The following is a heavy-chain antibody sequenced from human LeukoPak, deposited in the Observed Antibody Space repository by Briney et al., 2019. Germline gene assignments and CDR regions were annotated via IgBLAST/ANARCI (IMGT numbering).Heavy chain of an antibody. D-gene: IGHD6-13*01. CDR2: IWNDGRNK. J-gene: IGHJ4*02. CDR1: GFTFSSYS. V-gene: IGHV3-33*08. Sequence: PGGSLRLSCAASGFTFSSYSMNWVRQAPGKGLEWVAVIWNDGRNKYYADSVKGRFTISRDNSENTVYLQMNSLRVEDTALYYCATDFSPRYSSSRFDYWGQGTLVTVSS. CDR3: ATDFSPRYSSSRFDY.